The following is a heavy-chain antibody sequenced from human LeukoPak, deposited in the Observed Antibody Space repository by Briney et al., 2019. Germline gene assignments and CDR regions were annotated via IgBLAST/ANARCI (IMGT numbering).Heavy chain of an antibody. CDR3: ATEGGSLEKINY. V-gene: IGHV3-33*01. CDR2: IWYDGSNQ. Sequence: GGSLRLSCEASGFTFSRFGMHWVRQAPGKGLEWVAVIWYDGSNQDYADSVKGRFTISRDNSKNTLYLQMNSLRAEDTAVYYCATEGGSLEKINYWGQGTLVTVSS. J-gene: IGHJ4*02. CDR1: GFTFSRFG. D-gene: IGHD5-24*01.